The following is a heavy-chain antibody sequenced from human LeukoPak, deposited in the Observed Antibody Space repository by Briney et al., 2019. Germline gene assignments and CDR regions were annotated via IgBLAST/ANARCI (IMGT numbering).Heavy chain of an antibody. V-gene: IGHV4-39*01. CDR2: IYYSGTT. D-gene: IGHD1-14*01. J-gene: IGHJ4*02. CDR3: PSDRRGGGNHNLFDY. CDR1: GGSISGANSI. Sequence: SETLSLTCTVSGGSISGANSIWDWVRQTPGKVLEWIGTIYYSGTTYYSPSLKSRVTISVDTSKNQFPLRLSSVTAADTAVYWCPSDRRGGGNHNLFDYWGQGTLVTVSS.